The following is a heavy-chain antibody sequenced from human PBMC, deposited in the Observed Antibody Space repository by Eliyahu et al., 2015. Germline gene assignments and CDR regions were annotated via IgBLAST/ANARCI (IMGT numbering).Heavy chain of an antibody. Sequence: QVQLVQSGAEVKKPGXSVKVSCQASGXPVXAPXIHWVRQAPGQGLEWMGWINLDSGVTNYAQSFQGRVTMTRDTSITAAYLFLSRLRSNDTAVYYCARDTSSSWSDRDWFDPWGQGTRVTVSS. CDR1: GXPVXAPX. V-gene: IGHV1-2*02. CDR2: INLDSGVT. CDR3: ARDTSSSWSDRDWFDP. J-gene: IGHJ5*02. D-gene: IGHD6-13*01.